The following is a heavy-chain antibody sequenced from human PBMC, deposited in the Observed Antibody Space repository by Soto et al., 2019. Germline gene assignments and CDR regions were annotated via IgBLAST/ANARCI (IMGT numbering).Heavy chain of an antibody. V-gene: IGHV3-23*01. CDR1: GFTFSTYA. D-gene: IGHD4-17*01. J-gene: IGHJ5*02. CDR3: ARAPSRTTVTTLVDP. Sequence: EVLLLESGGGLVQPGGSLRLSCAASGFTFSTYAMNWVRQAPGKGLKWVSSISASGDSTYYADSVKGRFTISRDNSKNTVYLQMNSLRAEDTALYYCARAPSRTTVTTLVDPWGQGTLVTVSS. CDR2: ISASGDST.